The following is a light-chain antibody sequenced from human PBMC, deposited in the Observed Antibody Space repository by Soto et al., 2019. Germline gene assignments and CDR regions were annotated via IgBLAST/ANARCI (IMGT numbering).Light chain of an antibody. CDR2: EVS. V-gene: IGLV2-8*01. CDR3: SSYAGSNNVV. Sequence: QSALTQPPSASGSPGQSVTISCTGTSSDVGVYNYVSWYQQHPGKAPKLLIYEVSKRPSGVPDRFSGSKSGNTASLTVSGLQAEDEADFYGSSYAGSNNVVFGGGTKLTVL. J-gene: IGLJ2*01. CDR1: SSDVGVYNY.